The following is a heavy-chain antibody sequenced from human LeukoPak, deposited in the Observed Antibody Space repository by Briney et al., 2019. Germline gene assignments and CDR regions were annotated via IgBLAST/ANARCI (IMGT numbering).Heavy chain of an antibody. CDR3: ARDGTLHLGYDYVGSIDY. D-gene: IGHD3-16*01. CDR1: GFTFSSYS. J-gene: IGHJ4*02. Sequence: PGGSLRLSCAASGFTFSSYSMNWVRQAPGKGLEWVSSISSSSSYIYYADSVKGRFTISRDNAKNSLYLQMNSLRAEDMAVYYCARDGTLHLGYDYVGSIDYWGQGTLVTVSS. V-gene: IGHV3-21*01. CDR2: ISSSSSYI.